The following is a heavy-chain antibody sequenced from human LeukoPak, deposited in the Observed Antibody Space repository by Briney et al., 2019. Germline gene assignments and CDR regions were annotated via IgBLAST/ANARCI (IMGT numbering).Heavy chain of an antibody. CDR3: ASLIRYSSGWSYYFDY. CDR2: IIPILGIA. V-gene: IGHV1-69*04. CDR1: GGTFSSYA. D-gene: IGHD6-19*01. J-gene: IGHJ4*02. Sequence: SVKVSCKASGGTFSSYAISWVRQAPGQGLEWMGRIIPILGIANYAQKFQGRVTITADKSTSTAYMELSSLRSEDTAVYYCASLIRYSSGWSYYFDYWGQGTLVTVSS.